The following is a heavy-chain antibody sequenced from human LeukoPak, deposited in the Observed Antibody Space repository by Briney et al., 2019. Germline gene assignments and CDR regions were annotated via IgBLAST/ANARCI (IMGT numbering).Heavy chain of an antibody. CDR2: INHSGST. Sequence: PSETLSLTCAVYGGSFSDYYWSWIRQPPGKGLERIGEINHSGSTNYNPSLKSRVTISIDTSKNQFSLKLSSVTAADTAVYYCARVRYCSSTSCPWGANWFDPWGQGTLVTVSS. D-gene: IGHD2-2*01. CDR1: GGSFSDYY. J-gene: IGHJ5*02. CDR3: ARVRYCSSTSCPWGANWFDP. V-gene: IGHV4-34*01.